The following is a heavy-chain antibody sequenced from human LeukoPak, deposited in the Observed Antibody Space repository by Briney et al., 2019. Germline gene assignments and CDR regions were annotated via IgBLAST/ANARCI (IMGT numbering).Heavy chain of an antibody. V-gene: IGHV4-39*01. CDR1: GGSISSSSYY. CDR2: IYYSGST. Sequence: SETLSLTCTVSGGSISSSSYYWGWIRQPPGKGLEWIGSIYYSGSTYYNPSLKSRVTISVDTSKNQFSLKLSSVTAADTAVYYCAKKLDTPLGVLKTEASFDYWGQGTLVTVSS. CDR3: AKKLDTPLGVLKTEASFDY. D-gene: IGHD5/OR15-5a*01. J-gene: IGHJ4*02.